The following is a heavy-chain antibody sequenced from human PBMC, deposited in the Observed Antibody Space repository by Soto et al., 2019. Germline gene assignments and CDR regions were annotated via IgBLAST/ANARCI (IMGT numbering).Heavy chain of an antibody. Sequence: PSETLSLTCTVSGGSISSYYWSWIRQPPGKGLEWIGYIYYSGSTNYNPSLKSRVTISVDTSKNQFSLKLSSVTAADTAVYYCARTQLVWGYFDYWGQGTLVTVSS. CDR2: IYYSGST. CDR3: ARTQLVWGYFDY. J-gene: IGHJ4*02. D-gene: IGHD6-6*01. CDR1: GGSISSYY. V-gene: IGHV4-59*01.